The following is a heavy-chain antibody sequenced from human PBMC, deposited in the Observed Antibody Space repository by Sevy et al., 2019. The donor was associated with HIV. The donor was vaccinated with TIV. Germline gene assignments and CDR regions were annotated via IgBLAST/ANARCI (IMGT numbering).Heavy chain of an antibody. Sequence: SETLSLTCSVSGGSGGSISDYYWSWIRQPPGKGLEWIGYINYSRSTKFNPSLKSRVTISVDTSMNQFSLKLTAVTAADTAVYYCARCGTSLFAPWGQGTLVTVSS. CDR1: GGSGGSISDYY. V-gene: IGHV4-59*01. J-gene: IGHJ5*02. D-gene: IGHD2-15*01. CDR2: INYSRST. CDR3: ARCGTSLFAP.